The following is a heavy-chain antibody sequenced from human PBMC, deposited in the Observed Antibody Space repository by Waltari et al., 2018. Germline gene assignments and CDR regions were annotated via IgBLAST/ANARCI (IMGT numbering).Heavy chain of an antibody. J-gene: IGHJ2*01. D-gene: IGHD6-13*01. Sequence: EVQLVESGGGLVQRGGSLRLSCAASGSTVSSYWMNWVRQVPGKGLVWVSRINSDGSSTSHADSVKGRFTISRDNAKNTLYLQMNSLRAEDTAVYYCARDFYTSSWYFDLWGRGTLVTVSS. CDR2: INSDGSST. CDR1: GSTVSSYW. V-gene: IGHV3-74*01. CDR3: ARDFYTSSWYFDL.